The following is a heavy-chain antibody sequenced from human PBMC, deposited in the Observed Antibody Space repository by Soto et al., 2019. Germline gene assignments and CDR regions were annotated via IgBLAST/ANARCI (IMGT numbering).Heavy chain of an antibody. CDR2: IYYSGST. V-gene: IGHV4-59*01. J-gene: IGHJ4*02. CDR1: GGSISSYY. Sequence: QVQLQESGPGLVKPSETLSLTCTVSGGSISSYYWIWIRQPPGKGLEWIGYIYYSGSTNYNPSLTSRVTISVDTSQNHFSLKLSSVTAADTAVYYCARDRMATCWGQGTLVTVSS. CDR3: ARDRMATC. D-gene: IGHD5-12*01.